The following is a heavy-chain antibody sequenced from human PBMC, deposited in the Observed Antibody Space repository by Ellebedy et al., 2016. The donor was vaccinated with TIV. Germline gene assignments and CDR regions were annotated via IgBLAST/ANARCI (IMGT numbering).Heavy chain of an antibody. D-gene: IGHD3-10*01. Sequence: SETLSLXXTVSGGSISSYYWSWIRQPPGKGLEWIGYIYYSGSTNYNPSLKSRVTISVDTSKNQFSLKLSSVTAADTAVYYCARGEYYYGSGSLYYFDYWGQGTLVTVSS. CDR2: IYYSGST. CDR3: ARGEYYYGSGSLYYFDY. V-gene: IGHV4-59*01. CDR1: GGSISSYY. J-gene: IGHJ4*02.